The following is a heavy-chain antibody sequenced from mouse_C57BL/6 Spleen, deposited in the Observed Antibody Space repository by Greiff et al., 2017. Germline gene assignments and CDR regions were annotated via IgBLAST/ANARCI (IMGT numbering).Heavy chain of an antibody. CDR3: ARGTTGTWFAY. CDR1: GYTFTSYW. J-gene: IGHJ3*01. CDR2: IDPSDSYT. V-gene: IGHV1-69*01. Sequence: QVQLKQSGAELVMPGASVKLSCKASGYTFTSYWMHWVKQRPGQSLEWIGEIDPSDSYTNYNQKFKGKSTLTVDKSSSTAYMQLSSLTSEDSAVYYCARGTTGTWFAYWGQGTLVTVSA. D-gene: IGHD4-1*02.